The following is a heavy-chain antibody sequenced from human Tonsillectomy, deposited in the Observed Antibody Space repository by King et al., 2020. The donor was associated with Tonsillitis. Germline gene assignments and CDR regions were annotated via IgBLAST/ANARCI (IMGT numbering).Heavy chain of an antibody. V-gene: IGHV4-31*03. CDR1: GGSISNGGSY. Sequence: VQLQESGPGLVKPSQTLSLTCTVSGGSISNGGSYWTWIRQHPGKGLEWIGYIYYSGNTYYNASLKSRVAISIDTSKNQFSLNVSSVTAADTAVYYCARGKPLPFQNFFDPWGQGTLVTVSS. CDR2: IYYSGNT. CDR3: ARGKPLPFQNFFDP. D-gene: IGHD1-14*01. J-gene: IGHJ5*02.